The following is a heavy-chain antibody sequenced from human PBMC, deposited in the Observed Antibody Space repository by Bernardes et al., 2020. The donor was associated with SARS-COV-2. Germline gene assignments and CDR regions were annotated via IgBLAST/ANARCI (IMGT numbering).Heavy chain of an antibody. D-gene: IGHD1-26*01. Sequence: ASVKVSCTASGYTFTDYYFHWVRQAPGQGLEWMGWIYPNSGDTNYAQNFQGRVSMTRDTSISTGYLELSRLTSDDTAVYYCVSVTWSQHDGFDILGQVIMLTIT. CDR3: VSVTWSQHDGFDI. J-gene: IGHJ3*02. CDR2: IYPNSGDT. CDR1: GYTFTDYY. V-gene: IGHV1-2*02.